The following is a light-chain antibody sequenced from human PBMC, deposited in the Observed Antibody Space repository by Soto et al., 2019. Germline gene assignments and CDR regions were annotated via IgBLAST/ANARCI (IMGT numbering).Light chain of an antibody. Sequence: QSALTQPASVSGSPGQSITISCTGTSSYVGGYKYVSWYQQHPGKAPKLMIYEVSNRPSGVSDRFSGSKSGNTASLAISGLQPEDEADYYCNSYTSSSSFVFGTGTKLTVL. CDR3: NSYTSSSSFV. V-gene: IGLV2-14*01. CDR2: EVS. CDR1: SSYVGGYKY. J-gene: IGLJ1*01.